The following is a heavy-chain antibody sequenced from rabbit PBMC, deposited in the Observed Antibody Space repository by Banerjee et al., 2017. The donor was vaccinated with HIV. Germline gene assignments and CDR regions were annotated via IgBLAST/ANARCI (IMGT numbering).Heavy chain of an antibody. CDR3: ARDAGYAGSNL. Sequence: QQQLVESGGGLVQPGGSLTLSCKASGFDISSYHMTWVRQAPGKGLEWIGCIYIGRGTIWYAIWVNGRFTISKTSSTTVTLQMTSLTAADTATYFCARDAGYAGSNLWGPGTLVTVS. CDR1: GFDISSYHM. V-gene: IGHV1S45*01. D-gene: IGHD4-2*01. CDR2: IYIGRGTI. J-gene: IGHJ4*01.